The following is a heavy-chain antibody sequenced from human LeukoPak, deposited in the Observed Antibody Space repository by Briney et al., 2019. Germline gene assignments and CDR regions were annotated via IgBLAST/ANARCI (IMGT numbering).Heavy chain of an antibody. CDR3: AKDPGGYCSGGSCLPGD. V-gene: IGHV3-9*01. CDR2: ISWNSGSI. CDR1: GFTFDDYA. D-gene: IGHD2-15*01. Sequence: GGSLRLSCAASGFTFDDYAVHWVRQAPGKGLEWVSGISWNSGSIGYADSVKGRFTISRDNAKNSLYLQMNSLRAEDTALYYCAKDPGGYCSGGSCLPGDWGQGTLVTVSS. J-gene: IGHJ4*02.